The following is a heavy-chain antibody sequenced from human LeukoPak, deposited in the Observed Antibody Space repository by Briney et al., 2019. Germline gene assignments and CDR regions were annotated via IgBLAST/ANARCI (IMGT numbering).Heavy chain of an antibody. Sequence: GGSLRLSCAASGFTLSSYGMHWVRQAPGKGLEWVAVISYDGSNKYYADSVKGRFTISRDNSKNTLYLQMNSLRAEDTAVHYCAKDLAIVVVPAAIYYYYGMDVWGKGTTVTVSS. J-gene: IGHJ6*04. D-gene: IGHD2-2*01. CDR2: ISYDGSNK. CDR1: GFTLSSYG. CDR3: AKDLAIVVVPAAIYYYYGMDV. V-gene: IGHV3-30*18.